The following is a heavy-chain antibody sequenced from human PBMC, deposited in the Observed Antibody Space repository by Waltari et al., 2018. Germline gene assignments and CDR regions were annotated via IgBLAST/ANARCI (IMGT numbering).Heavy chain of an antibody. CDR1: GGSISSSSYY. D-gene: IGHD2-15*01. J-gene: IGHJ5*02. Sequence: QLQLQESGPGLVKPSATLSLTCTVSGGSISSSSYYWGWLRQPPGKGLEWIWSTYYSGSTYYNPSLKSRFTISVDTSKNQFSLKLSSVTAADTAVYYCARHGYCSGGSCYSWFDPWGQGTLVTVSS. V-gene: IGHV4-39*01. CDR2: TYYSGST. CDR3: ARHGYCSGGSCYSWFDP.